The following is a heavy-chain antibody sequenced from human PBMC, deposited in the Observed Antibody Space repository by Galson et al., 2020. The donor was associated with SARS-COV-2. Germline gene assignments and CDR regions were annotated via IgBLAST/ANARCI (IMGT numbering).Heavy chain of an antibody. CDR1: GFTFSDYY. D-gene: IGHD2-2*01. V-gene: IGHV3-11*04. CDR2: ISSSGSTI. Sequence: GGSLRLSCAASGFTFSDYYMSWIRQAPGKGLEWVSYISSSGSTIYYADSVKGRFTISRDNAKNSLFLQMNSLRAEDTAVYYCAREFQAPIWDIVIVPDVLTGLCFGMDVWGQGTAVTVS. J-gene: IGHJ6*02. CDR3: AREFQAPIWDIVIVPDVLTGLCFGMDV.